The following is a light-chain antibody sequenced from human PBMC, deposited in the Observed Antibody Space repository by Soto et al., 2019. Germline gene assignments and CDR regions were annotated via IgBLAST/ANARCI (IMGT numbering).Light chain of an antibody. CDR2: DAS. Sequence: EIVLTQSPGTLSLSPGERATLSCRASQSLSKSHLAGYQQKPGQSPRLLIYDASSRATGIADRFSGSGSGTDFTLTISRLEPEDFAVYFCQHYDNSPTFTFGQGTKLEIK. CDR1: QSLSKSH. V-gene: IGKV3-20*01. CDR3: QHYDNSPTFT. J-gene: IGKJ2*01.